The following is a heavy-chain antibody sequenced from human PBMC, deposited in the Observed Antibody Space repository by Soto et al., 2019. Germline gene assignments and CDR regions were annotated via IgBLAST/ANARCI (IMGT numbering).Heavy chain of an antibody. D-gene: IGHD5-12*01. CDR3: ARDNDDDSGYDYGYFDY. J-gene: IGHJ4*02. CDR1: GYTFTSYD. Sequence: GASVKVSCKASGYTFTSYDINWVRQATGQGLEWMGRIIPILGIANYAQKFQGRVTITADKSTSTAYMELSSLRSEDTAVYYCARDNDDDSGYDYGYFDYWGQGTLVTVSS. CDR2: IIPILGIA. V-gene: IGHV1-69*04.